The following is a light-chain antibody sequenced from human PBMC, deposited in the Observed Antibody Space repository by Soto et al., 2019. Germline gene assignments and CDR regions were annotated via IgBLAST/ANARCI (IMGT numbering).Light chain of an antibody. Sequence: QSALTQPPSVSGSPGQSVTISCTGASRDIGSYDRVSWYQQSPGTAPKLLVYEVKKRPSGVPDRFSGSKSGNTASLTISGLQAEDEADYYCSSFTTSNTWVFGVGTKVTVL. J-gene: IGLJ3*02. CDR2: EVK. V-gene: IGLV2-18*02. CDR1: SRDIGSYDR. CDR3: SSFTTSNTWV.